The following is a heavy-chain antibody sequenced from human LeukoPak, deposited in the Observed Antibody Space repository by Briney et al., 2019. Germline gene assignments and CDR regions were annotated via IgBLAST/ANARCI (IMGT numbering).Heavy chain of an antibody. V-gene: IGHV3-23*01. CDR3: ARDSGSYLQPTDY. CDR2: NPANGGST. CDR1: GLTFSTYA. Sequence: PGGSLRVSCAASGLTFSTYAMPWVRQAPGKGLEWVSSNPANGGSTYYADSVKGRSTISRDNSNNTLYQQMNSLRADDTAVYHCARDSGSYLQPTDYWGQGTLVTVSS. D-gene: IGHD1-26*01. J-gene: IGHJ4*02.